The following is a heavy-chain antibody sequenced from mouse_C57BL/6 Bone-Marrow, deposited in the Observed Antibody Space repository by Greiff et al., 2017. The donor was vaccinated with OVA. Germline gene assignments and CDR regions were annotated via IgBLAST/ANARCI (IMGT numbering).Heavy chain of an antibody. V-gene: IGHV1-81*01. CDR2: IYPRSGNT. Sequence: QVQLKESGAELARPGASVKLSCKASGYTFTSYGISWVKQRTGQGLEWIGEIYPRSGNTYYNEKFKGKATLTADKSSSTAYMELRSLTSEGSAVYFCARLGELPLGYWGQGTLVTVSA. CDR1: GYTFTSYG. D-gene: IGHD5-5*01. CDR3: ARLGELPLGY. J-gene: IGHJ3*01.